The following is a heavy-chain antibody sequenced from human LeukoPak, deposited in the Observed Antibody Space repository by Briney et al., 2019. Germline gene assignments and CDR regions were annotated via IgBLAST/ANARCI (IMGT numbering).Heavy chain of an antibody. V-gene: IGHV1-2*02. Sequence: ASVKVSCKASGYTFTGYYMHWVRQAPGQGLEWMGWINPNSGGTNYAQKFQGRVTMTRDTSISTAYMELSRLRSDDTAVYYCARPGDYDFWRGYSTYYFDYWGQGTLVTVSS. D-gene: IGHD3-3*01. CDR1: GYTFTGYY. J-gene: IGHJ4*02. CDR3: ARPGDYDFWRGYSTYYFDY. CDR2: INPNSGGT.